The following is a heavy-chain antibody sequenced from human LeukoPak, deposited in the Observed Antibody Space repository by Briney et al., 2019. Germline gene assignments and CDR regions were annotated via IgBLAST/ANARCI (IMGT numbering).Heavy chain of an antibody. Sequence: PSETLSLTCTVSGGSISSSSYYWGWIRQPPGKGLEWIGSIYYSGSTYYNPSLKSRVTISVDTSKNQFSLKLSSVTAADTAVYYCARHIAVADHYFDYWGQGTLVTVSS. CDR3: ARHIAVADHYFDY. CDR1: GGSISSSSYY. V-gene: IGHV4-39*01. J-gene: IGHJ4*02. D-gene: IGHD6-19*01. CDR2: IYYSGST.